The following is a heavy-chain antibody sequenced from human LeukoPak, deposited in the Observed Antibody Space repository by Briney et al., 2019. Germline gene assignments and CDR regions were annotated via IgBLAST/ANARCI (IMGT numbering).Heavy chain of an antibody. CDR3: ARVDTVMAYYFDL. V-gene: IGHV3-53*04. D-gene: IGHD5-18*01. CDR1: GFTVSTNC. J-gene: IGHJ4*02. CDR2: IYSGGTT. Sequence: GGPLTLSCAASGFTVSTNCMTWVRQAPGKGLEWVSTIYSGGTTYYADSVMGRFTISRHNSRNTLYLQMNSLRAEDTAVYYCARVDTVMAYYFDLWGQGTLVTVSS.